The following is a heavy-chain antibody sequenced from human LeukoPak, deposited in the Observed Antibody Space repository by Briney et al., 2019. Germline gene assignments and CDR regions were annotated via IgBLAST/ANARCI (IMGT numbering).Heavy chain of an antibody. V-gene: IGHV3-30*02. D-gene: IGHD3-16*02. CDR2: IRCDGSNK. J-gene: IGHJ6*03. Sequence: PGGSLRLSCAASGFTFSSYGMHWVRQAPGKGLEWVAFIRCDGSNKYYADSVKGRFTISRDNSKNTLYLQMNSLRAEDTAVYYCAKDYDYVWGSYRYTGAVYYYYMDVWGKGTTVTISS. CDR3: AKDYDYVWGSYRYTGAVYYYYMDV. CDR1: GFTFSSYG.